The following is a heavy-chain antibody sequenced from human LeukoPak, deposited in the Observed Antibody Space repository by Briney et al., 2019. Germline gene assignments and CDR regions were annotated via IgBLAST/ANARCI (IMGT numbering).Heavy chain of an antibody. D-gene: IGHD3-10*01. CDR3: ARDEPWFGQATWFDP. J-gene: IGHJ5*02. CDR2: ISAYNGNT. Sequence: ASVKVSCKASGYTFTSYGISWVRQAPGQGLEWMGWISAYNGNTNYAQKLQGRVTMTTDTSTSTAYMELRSLRSDDTAVYYCARDEPWFGQATWFDPWGQGTQVTVSS. V-gene: IGHV1-18*01. CDR1: GYTFTSYG.